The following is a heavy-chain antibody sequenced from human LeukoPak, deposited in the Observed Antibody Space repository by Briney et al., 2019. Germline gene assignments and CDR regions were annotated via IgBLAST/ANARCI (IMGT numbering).Heavy chain of an antibody. CDR3: AKLTNDFWSGYYPFDY. J-gene: IGHJ4*02. CDR2: IYYSGST. V-gene: IGHV4-39*01. CDR1: GGSISSSSYY. D-gene: IGHD3-3*01. Sequence: PSETLSLTCTVSGGSISSSSYYWGWIRQPPGKGLEWIGSIYYSGSTYYNPSLKSRVTISVDTSKNQFSLKLSSVTAADTAVYYCAKLTNDFWSGYYPFDYWGQGTLVTVSS.